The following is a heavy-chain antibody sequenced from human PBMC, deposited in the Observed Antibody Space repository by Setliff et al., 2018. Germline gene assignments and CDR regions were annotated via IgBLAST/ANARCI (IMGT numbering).Heavy chain of an antibody. D-gene: IGHD3-10*01. J-gene: IGHJ6*02. CDR2: INHSGST. CDR1: GGSFSTYY. CDR3: ARDGYFGSGTYNV. Sequence: PSETLSLTCAVYGGSFSTYYWIWIRQPPGKGLEWIGEINHSGSTNYNPSLKSRVTISVNTSKNQFSLKLSSVTAADTAVYYCARDGYFGSGTYNVWGQGTTVTVSS. V-gene: IGHV4-34*01.